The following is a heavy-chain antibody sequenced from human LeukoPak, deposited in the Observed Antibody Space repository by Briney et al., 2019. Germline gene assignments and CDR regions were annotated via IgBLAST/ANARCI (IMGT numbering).Heavy chain of an antibody. V-gene: IGHV1-2*02. Sequence: ASVKDSCKASGYTFTGYYMHWVRQAPGQGLEWMGWINPNSGGTNYAQKFQGRVTMTRDTSISTAYMELSRLRSDDTAVYYCARGEGIVVVPAASYWGQGTLVTVSS. J-gene: IGHJ4*02. CDR2: INPNSGGT. CDR3: ARGEGIVVVPAASY. D-gene: IGHD2-2*01. CDR1: GYTFTGYY.